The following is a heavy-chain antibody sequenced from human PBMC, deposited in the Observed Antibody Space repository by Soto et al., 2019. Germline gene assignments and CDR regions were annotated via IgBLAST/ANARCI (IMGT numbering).Heavy chain of an antibody. D-gene: IGHD6-13*01. CDR3: ARGPKGSSWYVY. J-gene: IGHJ4*02. CDR2: ISSSSSYI. CDR1: GFTFSSYS. V-gene: IGHV3-21*01. Sequence: EVQLVESGGGLVKPGGSLRLSCAASGFTFSSYSMNWVRQAPGKGLEWVSSISSSSSYIYYADSVKGRFTISRDNAKNSLYLKMNSLRAEDTAVYYCARGPKGSSWYVYWGQGTLVTVSS.